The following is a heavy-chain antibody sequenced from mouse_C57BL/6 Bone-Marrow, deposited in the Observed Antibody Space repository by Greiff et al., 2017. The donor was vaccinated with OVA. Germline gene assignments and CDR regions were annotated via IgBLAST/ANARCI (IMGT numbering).Heavy chain of an antibody. V-gene: IGHV3-6*01. Sequence: EVQLQQSGPGLVKPSQSLSLTCSVTGYSITSGYYWNWIRQFPGNKLEWMGYISYDGSNNYNPSLKNRISITRDTSKNQFFLKLNSVTTEDTATYYCERGGDDYDPWFAYWGKGTLVTVSA. CDR3: ERGGDDYDPWFAY. D-gene: IGHD2-4*01. J-gene: IGHJ3*01. CDR1: GYSITSGYY. CDR2: ISYDGSN.